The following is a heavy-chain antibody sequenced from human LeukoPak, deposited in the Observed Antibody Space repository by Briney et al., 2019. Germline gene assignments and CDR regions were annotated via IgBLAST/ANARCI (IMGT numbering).Heavy chain of an antibody. D-gene: IGHD6-19*01. CDR3: ARSIAVAGWRFRLGFDY. CDR2: IIPIFGTA. CDR1: GGTFSSYA. J-gene: IGHJ4*02. V-gene: IGHV1-69*06. Sequence: SVKVSCKASGGTFSSYAISWVRQAPGQGLEWMGGIIPIFGTANYAQKFQGRVTITADKSTSTAYMELSSLRSEDTAVYYCARSIAVAGWRFRLGFDYWGQGTLVTVSS.